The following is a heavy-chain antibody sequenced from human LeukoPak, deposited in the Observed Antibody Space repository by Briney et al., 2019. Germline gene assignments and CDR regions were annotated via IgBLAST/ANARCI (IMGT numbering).Heavy chain of an antibody. CDR2: ISAYNGKT. J-gene: IGHJ4*02. CDR1: GYTFTSYG. D-gene: IGHD3-10*01. V-gene: IGHV1-18*01. CDR3: AREPPYYYGSGSCKPLDY. Sequence: ASVKLSCKASGYTFTSYGISWVRQGPGQGLEWMGWISAYNGKTNYAQKLRGRVTMTTDTSTSTAYMALRSLRSDDTAVYYCAREPPYYYGSGSCKPLDYWGQGTLVTVSS.